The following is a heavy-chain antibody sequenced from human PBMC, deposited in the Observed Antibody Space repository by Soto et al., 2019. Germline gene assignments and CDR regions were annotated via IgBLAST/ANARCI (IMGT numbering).Heavy chain of an antibody. J-gene: IGHJ4*02. Sequence: EVQLLESGGGLVQPGGSLRLSCAASGFTFITYGMTWVRQAPGKGLEYVSSNTGSGAGTYYAESVKGRFTISRDNSNNTLYLQMNSLGAEDTAIYYCAREAGPLNYWGQGTLVTVSS. CDR1: GFTFITYG. V-gene: IGHV3-23*01. D-gene: IGHD3-10*01. CDR2: NTGSGAGT. CDR3: AREAGPLNY.